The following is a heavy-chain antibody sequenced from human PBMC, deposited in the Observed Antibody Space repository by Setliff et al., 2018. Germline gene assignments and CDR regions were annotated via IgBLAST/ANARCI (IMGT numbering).Heavy chain of an antibody. J-gene: IGHJ2*01. CDR2: VYHGGTT. V-gene: IGHV4-61*05. CDR1: GGYIGGTSYY. D-gene: IGHD3-22*01. Sequence: SETLSLTCIVSGGYIGGTSYYWGWIRQPPGKGLEWIGSVYHGGTTNYKPSLKRRVTISEDMSKNQVSLTLTSVTAADTAVYYCARGPTIVDWFFDLWGRGTLVTVSS. CDR3: ARGPTIVDWFFDL.